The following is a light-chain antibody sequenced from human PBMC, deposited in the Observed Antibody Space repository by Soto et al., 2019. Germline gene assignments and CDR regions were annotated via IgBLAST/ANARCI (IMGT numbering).Light chain of an antibody. V-gene: IGKV1-5*01. CDR2: DVS. Sequence: DIQMTQAPSTLSASVGDRGTITCRASQNINAWLAWYQQKPGKAPKLLIYDVSTLHSGVPSRFSGSGAGTDFTLTISNLQPEDFATYYCLQDYNYPRTFGQGTKV. CDR1: QNINAW. CDR3: LQDYNYPRT. J-gene: IGKJ1*01.